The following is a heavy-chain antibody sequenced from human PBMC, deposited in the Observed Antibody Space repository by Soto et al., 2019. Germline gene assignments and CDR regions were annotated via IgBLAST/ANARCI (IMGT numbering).Heavy chain of an antibody. J-gene: IGHJ6*02. CDR1: GGSISSGDYY. CDR2: IYYSGST. D-gene: IGHD2-15*01. Sequence: QVQLQESSPGLVKPSQTLSLTCTVSGGSISSGDYYWSWIRQPPGKGLEWIGYIYYSGSTYYNPSLKSRVTISVDTSKNQFSLKLSSVTAADTAVYYCARVVAATQFYYYYGMDVWGQGTTVTVSS. V-gene: IGHV4-30-4*01. CDR3: ARVVAATQFYYYYGMDV.